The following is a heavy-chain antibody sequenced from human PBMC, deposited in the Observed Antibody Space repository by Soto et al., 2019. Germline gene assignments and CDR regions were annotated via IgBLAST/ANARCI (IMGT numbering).Heavy chain of an antibody. V-gene: IGHV3-23*01. J-gene: IGHJ4*02. Sequence: GGSLRLSCAASGFTFTSYAMSWVRLTPGKGLEWVSAISGSGSNTFYADSVRGRFTISRDNSKNTVFLQMNNLRAEDTAVYFCARDRATFDYSGQGTRVTVSS. CDR3: ARDRATFDY. CDR1: GFTFTSYA. D-gene: IGHD1-26*01. CDR2: ISGSGSNT.